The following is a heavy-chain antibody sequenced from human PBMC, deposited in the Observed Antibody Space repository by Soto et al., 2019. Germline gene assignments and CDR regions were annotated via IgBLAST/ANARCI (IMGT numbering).Heavy chain of an antibody. CDR2: IFSNDEK. Sequence: GSGPTLVNPTETLTLTCTVSLFSLSNARMGVSWIRQPPGKALEWLAHIFSNDEKSYSTSLKSRLTISKDTSKSQVALTMTNMDPVDTATYYCARMSYYDILTGQYYFDYWGQGTLVTV. CDR1: LFSLSNARMG. CDR3: ARMSYYDILTGQYYFDY. D-gene: IGHD3-9*01. J-gene: IGHJ4*02. V-gene: IGHV2-26*01.